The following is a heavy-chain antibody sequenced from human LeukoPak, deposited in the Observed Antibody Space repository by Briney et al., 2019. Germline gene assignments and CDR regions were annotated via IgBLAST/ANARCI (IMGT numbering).Heavy chain of an antibody. CDR1: GFTFSSYA. Sequence: GGSLRLSCAASGFTFSSYAMHWVRQAPGKGLEWVAVISYDGSNKYYAGSVKGRFTISRDNSKNTLYLQMNSLRAEDTAVYYCARDQLGLDYWGQGTLVTVSS. CDR2: ISYDGSNK. J-gene: IGHJ4*02. D-gene: IGHD3-16*01. V-gene: IGHV3-30*04. CDR3: ARDQLGLDY.